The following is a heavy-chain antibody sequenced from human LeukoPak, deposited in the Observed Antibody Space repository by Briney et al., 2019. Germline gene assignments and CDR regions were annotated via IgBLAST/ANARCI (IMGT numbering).Heavy chain of an antibody. V-gene: IGHV3-48*03. CDR1: GFTFSSYE. Sequence: PGGSLRLSCAASGFTFSSYEVNWVRQAPGKGLEWVSYISSSGTTIYYADSVKGRFTISRDNAKNSLYLQMNSLRAEDTAVYYCARSTFIVRGVNIYYYYMDVWGKGTTVTISS. CDR3: ARSTFIVRGVNIYYYYMDV. D-gene: IGHD3-10*01. CDR2: ISSSGTTI. J-gene: IGHJ6*03.